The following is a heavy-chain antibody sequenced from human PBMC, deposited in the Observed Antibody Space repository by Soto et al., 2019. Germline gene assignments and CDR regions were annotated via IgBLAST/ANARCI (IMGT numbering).Heavy chain of an antibody. CDR1: RSCLSPDY. CDR2: VYYSGTT. D-gene: IGHD6-19*01. Sequence: SETLSLTCTLSRSCLSPDYWSLLRKAQGVGLEWIVYVYYSGTTDYNPFLKSRVTISVDTCKNQSPLNRTSVTAADTAVYYCARGLAPVPIDYWRTGAMVSVCS. V-gene: IGHV4-59*01. CDR3: ARGLAPVPIDY. J-gene: IGHJ4*02.